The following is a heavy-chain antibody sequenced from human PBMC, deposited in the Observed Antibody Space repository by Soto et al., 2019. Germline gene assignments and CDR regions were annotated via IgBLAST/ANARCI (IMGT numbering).Heavy chain of an antibody. J-gene: IGHJ3*02. D-gene: IGHD3-10*01. CDR3: ARGMYGSGSYYIGDAFDM. CDR2: IYRGGET. V-gene: IGHV3-53*01. CDR1: GFTVSYNY. Sequence: VGSLRLSCAVSGFTVSYNYMNWVRQAPGKGLEWVSVIYRGGETFYADSVKGRFTISRDNSKNTLYLQMNSLRAEDTAVYYCARGMYGSGSYYIGDAFDMWGQGTMVTVS.